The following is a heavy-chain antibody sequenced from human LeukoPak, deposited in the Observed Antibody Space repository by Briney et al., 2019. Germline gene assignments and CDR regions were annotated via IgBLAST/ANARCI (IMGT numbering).Heavy chain of an antibody. CDR3: ASPGITAGYYYYGMDV. J-gene: IGHJ6*02. V-gene: IGHV1-69*13. CDR1: GGTFISYA. CDR2: IIPIFGTA. Sequence: ASVKVSCKASGGTFISYAISWVRQAPGQGLEWMGGIIPIFGTANYAQKFQGRVTITADESTSTAYMELSSLRSEDTAVYYCASPGITAGYYYYGMDVWGQGTTVTVSS. D-gene: IGHD3-3*01.